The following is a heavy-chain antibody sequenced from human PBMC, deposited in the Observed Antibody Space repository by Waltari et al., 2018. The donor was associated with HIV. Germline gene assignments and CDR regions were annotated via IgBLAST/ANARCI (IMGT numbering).Heavy chain of an antibody. CDR1: GYTFTGYY. Sequence: QVQLVQSGAEVKKPGASVKVSCKASGYTFTGYYMHWVRQAPGQGLEWMRGINPNSGGTNYAQKFQGRVTMTRDTSISTAYMELSRLRSDDTAVYYCARDLSGSYYDYYYYGMDVWGQGTTVTVSS. V-gene: IGHV1-2*02. CDR2: INPNSGGT. D-gene: IGHD1-26*01. CDR3: ARDLSGSYYDYYYYGMDV. J-gene: IGHJ6*02.